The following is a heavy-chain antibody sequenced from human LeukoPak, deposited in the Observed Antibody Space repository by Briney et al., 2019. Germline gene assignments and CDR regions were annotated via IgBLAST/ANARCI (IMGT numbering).Heavy chain of an antibody. D-gene: IGHD2-15*01. CDR3: ASRGYFDY. Sequence: ASVKVSCKASGYTFTSYGISWVRQAPGQGLEWMGWVSAYNGNTNYAQKFQGRVTMTRDTSISTAYMELSRLRSDDTAVYYCASRGYFDYWGQGTLVTVSS. CDR1: GYTFTSYG. CDR2: VSAYNGNT. J-gene: IGHJ4*02. V-gene: IGHV1-18*01.